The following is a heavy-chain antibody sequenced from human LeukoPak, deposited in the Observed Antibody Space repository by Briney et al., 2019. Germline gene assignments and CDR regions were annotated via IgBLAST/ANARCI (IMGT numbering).Heavy chain of an antibody. Sequence: GASVKVSCKASGYTFTGYYMHWVRQAPGQGLEWMGWINPNSGGTNYAQKFQGRVTMTRDTSISIAYMELSRLRSDDTAVYYCARDQIVVVPPRGMDVWGQGTTVTVSS. CDR3: ARDQIVVVPPRGMDV. CDR1: GYTFTGYY. J-gene: IGHJ6*02. D-gene: IGHD2-2*01. V-gene: IGHV1-2*02. CDR2: INPNSGGT.